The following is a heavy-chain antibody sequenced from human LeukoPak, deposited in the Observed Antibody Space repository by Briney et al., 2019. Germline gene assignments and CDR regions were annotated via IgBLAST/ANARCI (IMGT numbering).Heavy chain of an antibody. V-gene: IGHV1-2*06. J-gene: IGHJ3*02. CDR2: INPNSGGT. D-gene: IGHD4-17*01. CDR1: GCTFTGYY. Sequence: GASVKVSCKTSGCTFTGYYMHWVRQAPGQGLEWMGRINPNSGGTNYVQKFQGRVTMTRDTSISTAYMEMSRLRSDDTAVYYCARGYGDFNAFDIWGQGTMVTVSS. CDR3: ARGYGDFNAFDI.